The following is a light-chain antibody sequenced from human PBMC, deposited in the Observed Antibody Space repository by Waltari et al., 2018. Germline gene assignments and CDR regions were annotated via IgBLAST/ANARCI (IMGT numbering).Light chain of an antibody. CDR3: QQRTDWLWT. J-gene: IGKJ1*01. CDR2: DVS. CDR1: HSISKF. V-gene: IGKV3-11*01. Sequence: EVVLTQSPATLSLSPGERAPLSCRASHSISKFLAWYQQRPGQAPRLLIYDVSDRPPGIPARFSGSGSGTDFTLTISSLEPEDFAVYYCQQRTDWLWTFGQGTKVEIK.